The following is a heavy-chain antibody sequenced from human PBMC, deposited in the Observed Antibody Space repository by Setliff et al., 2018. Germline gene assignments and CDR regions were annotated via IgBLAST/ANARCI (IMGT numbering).Heavy chain of an antibody. Sequence: ASVKVSCKASGGTFSSYAISWVRQAPGQGLEWMGGIIPIFGTANYAQKFQGRVTITTDESTSTAYMELSSLRSEDTAVYYCARGTKGWDATSYYYYYMDVWGKGTTVTVSS. CDR2: IIPIFGTA. CDR3: ARGTKGWDATSYYYYYMDV. CDR1: GGTFSSYA. V-gene: IGHV1-69*05. J-gene: IGHJ6*03. D-gene: IGHD1-26*01.